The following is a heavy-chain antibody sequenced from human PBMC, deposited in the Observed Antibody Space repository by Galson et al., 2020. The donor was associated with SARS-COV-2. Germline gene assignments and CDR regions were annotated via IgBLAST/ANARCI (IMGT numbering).Heavy chain of an antibody. V-gene: IGHV4-34*01. CDR1: GGSFSGYY. CDR2: INHSGST. D-gene: IGHD6-6*01. J-gene: IGHJ5*02. CDR3: ARGGGIAARPGYSRWFDH. Sequence: SETLSLTCAVYGGSFSGYYWSWIRQPPGKGLEWIGEINHSGSTNYNPSLKSRVTISVDTSKNQFSLKLSSVTAADTAVYYCARGGGIAARPGYSRWFDHWGQGTLVTVSS.